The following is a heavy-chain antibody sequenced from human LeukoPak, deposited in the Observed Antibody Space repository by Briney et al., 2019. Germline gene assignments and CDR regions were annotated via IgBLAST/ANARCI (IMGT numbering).Heavy chain of an antibody. J-gene: IGHJ4*02. Sequence: PSETLFLTCAVYGGSFSGYYWSWIRQPPGKGLEWIGEINHSGSTNYNPSLKSRVTISVDTSKNQFSLKLSSVTAADTAVYYCAYSGYNWNDVRRLPYFDYWGQGTLVTVSS. CDR2: INHSGST. D-gene: IGHD1-1*01. V-gene: IGHV4-34*01. CDR1: GGSFSGYY. CDR3: AYSGYNWNDVRRLPYFDY.